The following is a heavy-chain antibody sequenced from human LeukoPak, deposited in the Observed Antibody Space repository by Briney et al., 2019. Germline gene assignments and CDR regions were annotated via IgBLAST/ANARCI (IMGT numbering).Heavy chain of an antibody. D-gene: IGHD2/OR15-2a*01. Sequence: GESLKISCKGSGYSFAEYWIGWVRQMPGKGLEWVAFIYPGGSDRRYSPPFQGQVTVSADKSINTVYLQWGSLKASDTAMYYCARHFYDTSTYYSSFDFWGRGTLVTVSS. J-gene: IGHJ4*02. CDR3: ARHFYDTSTYYSSFDF. V-gene: IGHV5-51*01. CDR1: GYSFAEYW. CDR2: IYPGGSDR.